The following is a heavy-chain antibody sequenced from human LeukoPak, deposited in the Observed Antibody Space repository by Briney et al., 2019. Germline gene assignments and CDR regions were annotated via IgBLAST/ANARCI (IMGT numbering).Heavy chain of an antibody. CDR2: ISGSGGST. J-gene: IGHJ5*02. V-gene: IGHV3-23*01. CDR1: GFTFSSYA. CDR3: AKTTMVRGVDVNWFDP. D-gene: IGHD3-10*01. Sequence: PGGSLRLSCAASGFTFSSYAMIWVRQAPGKGLEWVSAISGSGGSTYYADSVKGRFTISRDNSKNTLYLQMNSLRAEDTAVYYCAKTTMVRGVDVNWFDPWGQGTLVTVSS.